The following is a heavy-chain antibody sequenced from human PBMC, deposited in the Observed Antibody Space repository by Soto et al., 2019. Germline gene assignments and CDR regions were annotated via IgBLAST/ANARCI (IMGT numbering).Heavy chain of an antibody. J-gene: IGHJ3*01. CDR1: GGSISSGDYY. V-gene: IGHV4-30-4*01. D-gene: IGHD2-2*01. CDR2: IYYSGST. Sequence: QVQLXXSGPGLVKPXXXXSLTCTVXGGSISSGDYYWNWIRQPPGNGLEWIGSIYYSGSTYYSPSRKSRVTISVGPSKNQFSLKLSSRTAADPAVYYCVRGDPGACSSTSCSDAFDLWGRGTMVAVSS. CDR3: VRGDPGACSSTSCSDAFDL.